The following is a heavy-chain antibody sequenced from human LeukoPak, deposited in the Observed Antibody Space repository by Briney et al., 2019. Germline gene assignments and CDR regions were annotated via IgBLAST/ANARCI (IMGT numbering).Heavy chain of an antibody. J-gene: IGHJ4*02. V-gene: IGHV4-39*01. CDR3: ARGRLRYFDWLRDYFDY. CDR1: GGSISSSSYY. CDR2: IYYSGST. D-gene: IGHD3-9*01. Sequence: ASETLSLTCTVSGGSISSSSYYWGWIRQPPGKGLEWIGSIYYSGSTYYNPSLKSRVTISVDTSKNQFSLKLSSVTAADTAVYYCARGRLRYFDWLRDYFDYWGQGTLVTVSS.